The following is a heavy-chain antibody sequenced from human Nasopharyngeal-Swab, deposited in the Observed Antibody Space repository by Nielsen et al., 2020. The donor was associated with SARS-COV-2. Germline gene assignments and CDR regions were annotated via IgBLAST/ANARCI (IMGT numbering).Heavy chain of an antibody. CDR1: GFTFSSYS. Sequence: GGSLRLSCAASGFTFSSYSMNWVRQAPGKGLEWVSSISSSSSYIYYADSVKGRFTISRDNAKNSLYLQMNGLRAEDTAVYYCARVSGTQSIYYYYGMDVRGQGTTVTVSS. CDR3: ARVSGTQSIYYYYGMDV. V-gene: IGHV3-21*01. D-gene: IGHD1-1*01. CDR2: ISSSSSYI. J-gene: IGHJ6*02.